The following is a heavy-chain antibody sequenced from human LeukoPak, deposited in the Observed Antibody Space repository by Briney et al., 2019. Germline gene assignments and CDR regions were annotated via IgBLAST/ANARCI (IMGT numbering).Heavy chain of an antibody. CDR2: IWYDGSNK. CDR1: GFTLSSYG. Sequence: GGSLRLSCAASGFTLSSYGMHWVRQAPGKGLEWVAVIWYDGSNKYYADSVKGRLTISRDNSKNTLYLQMNSLRAEDTAVYYCARDLDIRGFDSWGQGTLVTVSS. CDR3: ARDLDIRGFDS. J-gene: IGHJ5*01. V-gene: IGHV3-33*01.